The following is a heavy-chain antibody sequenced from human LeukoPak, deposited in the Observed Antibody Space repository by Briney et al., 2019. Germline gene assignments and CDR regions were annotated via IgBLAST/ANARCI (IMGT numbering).Heavy chain of an antibody. Sequence: GASVKLTFPSSGYTFTGYYMHWVRQAPGQGLEWMGWINPNSGATNYAQKFQGRVTMTRDTSISTAYMEVSRLRSDDTAVFYCAREGSGYAYWGQGTLVTVSS. D-gene: IGHD5-12*01. CDR3: AREGSGYAY. CDR1: GYTFTGYY. CDR2: INPNSGAT. V-gene: IGHV1-2*02. J-gene: IGHJ4*02.